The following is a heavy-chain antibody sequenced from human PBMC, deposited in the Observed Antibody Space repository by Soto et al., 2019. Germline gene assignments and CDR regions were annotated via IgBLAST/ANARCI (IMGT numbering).Heavy chain of an antibody. CDR1: GFTFSTYH. V-gene: IGHV3-48*03. J-gene: IGHJ6*02. Sequence: EVQLVESGGGLVQPGGSLILSCAASGFTFSTYHMNWVRQAPGKGLEWVSYIHSGGSRIYYADSVKGRFPISRDNAKKSLYLQMNSLRAEDTAVYYCARDGSTVTTNYHYAMDVLGQGTTVTVSS. CDR3: ARDGSTVTTNYHYAMDV. CDR2: IHSGGSRI. D-gene: IGHD4-17*01.